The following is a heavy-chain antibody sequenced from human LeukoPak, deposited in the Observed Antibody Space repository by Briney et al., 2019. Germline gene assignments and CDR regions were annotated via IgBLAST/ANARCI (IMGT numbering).Heavy chain of an antibody. V-gene: IGHV3-23*01. CDR2: ISGSGDRT. CDR1: GFTFSSYE. Sequence: PGGSLRLSCAASGFTFSSYEMNWVRQAPGKGLEWVSVISGSGDRTYYADSVKGRFTISRDNSKNTLYLQMNSLRAEDTAVYYCAKGYYGSGSYGWFDPWGQGTLVTVSS. CDR3: AKGYYGSGSYGWFDP. D-gene: IGHD3-10*01. J-gene: IGHJ5*02.